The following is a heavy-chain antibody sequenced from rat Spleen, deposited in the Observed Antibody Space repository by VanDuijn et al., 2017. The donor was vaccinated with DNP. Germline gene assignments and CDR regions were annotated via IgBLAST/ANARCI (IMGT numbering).Heavy chain of an antibody. J-gene: IGHJ2*01. CDR2: ISTSGSRA. CDR1: GYSITSNY. CDR3: AGYYYDGSYYYGNFDY. D-gene: IGHD1-12*02. Sequence: EVQLQESGPGLVKPSLSLSLTCSVTGYSITSNYWAWVRQTPTKGLEWVASISTSGSRAYYPDSVKGRFTISRDNAKTTLYLQMDSLRSEDTATYYCAGYYYDGSYYYGNFDYWGQGVMVTVSS. V-gene: IGHV5-25*01.